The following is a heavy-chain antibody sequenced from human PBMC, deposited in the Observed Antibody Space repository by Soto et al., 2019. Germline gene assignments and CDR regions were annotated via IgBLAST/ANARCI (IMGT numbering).Heavy chain of an antibody. CDR1: GGSISSGGYY. CDR2: IYYSGST. CDR3: ARDRFMDAYYYYGMDV. Sequence: PSETLSLTCTVSGGSISSGGYYWSWIRQHPGKGLEWIGYIYYSGSTYYNPSLKSRVTISVDTSKNQFSLKLSSVTAADTAVYYCARDRFMDAYYYYGMDVWGQGTTVTVSS. J-gene: IGHJ6*02. V-gene: IGHV4-31*03. D-gene: IGHD3-10*01.